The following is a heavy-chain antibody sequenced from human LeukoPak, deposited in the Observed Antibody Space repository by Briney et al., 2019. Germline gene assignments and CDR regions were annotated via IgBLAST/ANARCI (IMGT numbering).Heavy chain of an antibody. CDR3: ARDGEDYGTLSY. CDR1: GFTFSSYA. CDR2: ISYDGSNK. Sequence: WGSLRLSCAASGFTFSSYAMHSVRQAPGKGLEGVAVISYDGSNKYYADPVKGRFTISRDNSKNPLYLQMNSLRAEDTAVYYCARDGEDYGTLSYWGQGTLVTVSS. D-gene: IGHD3-16*01. J-gene: IGHJ4*02. V-gene: IGHV3-30-3*01.